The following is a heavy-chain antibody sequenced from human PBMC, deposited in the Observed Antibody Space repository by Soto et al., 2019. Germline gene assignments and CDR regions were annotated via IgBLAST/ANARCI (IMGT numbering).Heavy chain of an antibody. J-gene: IGHJ6*02. V-gene: IGHV4-4*02. CDR2: IYHNGSP. CDR3: GRWLGTSYGMDV. D-gene: IGHD3-10*01. CDR1: GGSISSTNW. Sequence: SETLSLTCAVSGGSISSTNWWSWVRQSPGKGLEWIGEIYHNGSPDYNPSLKSRGTISVDKSKNHVFLKLTSVTAADTAMYFCGRWLGTSYGMDVWGQGTAVTVSS.